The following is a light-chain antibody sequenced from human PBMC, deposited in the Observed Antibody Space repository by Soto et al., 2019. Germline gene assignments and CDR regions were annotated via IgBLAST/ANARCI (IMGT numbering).Light chain of an antibody. Sequence: DIVMTQSPDSLAVSLGERATINCKSSQSVLYISNNKNYLAWYQQKPGQPPKLLIYWASTRESGVPDRFSGSRSGTDFTLTISSLQAEDVAVYYCQQYYSTPLTFGGGTKVEIK. CDR3: QQYYSTPLT. J-gene: IGKJ4*01. CDR2: WAS. V-gene: IGKV4-1*01. CDR1: QSVLYISNNKNY.